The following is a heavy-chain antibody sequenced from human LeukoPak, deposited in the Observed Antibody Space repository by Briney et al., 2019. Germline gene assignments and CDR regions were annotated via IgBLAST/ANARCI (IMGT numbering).Heavy chain of an antibody. CDR3: ASSIGYCSSSSCYDYFYYMDV. V-gene: IGHV3-11*04. Sequence: GGSLRLSCAASGFTFSDYYMSWIRQAPGKGLEWVSYISSSGSTIYYADSVKGRFTISRDNAKNSLYLQMNSLRAEDTAVYYCASSIGYCSSSSCYDYFYYMDVWGKGTTVTVSS. CDR1: GFTFSDYY. J-gene: IGHJ6*03. CDR2: ISSSGSTI. D-gene: IGHD2-2*01.